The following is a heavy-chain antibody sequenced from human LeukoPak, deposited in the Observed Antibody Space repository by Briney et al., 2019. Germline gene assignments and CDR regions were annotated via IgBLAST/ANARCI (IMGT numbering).Heavy chain of an antibody. CDR2: ISYDGSNK. CDR3: LPLLSRPYVEDGFDI. Sequence: GGSLRLSCAASGFTFSSYGMHWVRQAPGKGLEWVAVISYDGSNKYYADSVKGRFTISRDNSKNTLYLQMNSLRAEDTAVYYCLPLLSRPYVEDGFDIWGQGTMVTVS. CDR1: GFTFSSYG. J-gene: IGHJ3*02. D-gene: IGHD2/OR15-2a*01. V-gene: IGHV3-30*03.